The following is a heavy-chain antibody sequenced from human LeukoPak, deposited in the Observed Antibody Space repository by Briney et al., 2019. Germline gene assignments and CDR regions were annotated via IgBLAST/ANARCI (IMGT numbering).Heavy chain of an antibody. V-gene: IGHV3-49*03. CDR2: IRSKAYGGTT. J-gene: IGHJ4*02. CDR3: TGSRYSSGWLDY. CDR1: GFTFGDYA. D-gene: IGHD6-19*01. Sequence: PGGSLRLSCTASGFTFGDYAMSWFRQAPGKGLEWVGFIRSKAYGGTTEYAASVKGRFTISRDDSKSIAYLQMNSLKTEDTAVYYCTGSRYSSGWLDYWGQGTLVTVSS.